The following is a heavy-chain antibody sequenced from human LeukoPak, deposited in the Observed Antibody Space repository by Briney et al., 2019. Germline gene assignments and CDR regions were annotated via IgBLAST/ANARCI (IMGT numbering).Heavy chain of an antibody. CDR3: ARVREYSSSSYYYYYMDV. CDR2: ISAYNGNT. CDR1: GYTFTSYG. Sequence: ASVKVSCKASGYTFTSYGISWVRQAPGQGLEWMGWISAYNGNTNYAQKLQGRVTMTTDTSTSTAYMELRSLRSDDTAVYYCARVREYSSSSYYYYYMDVWGKGTTVAVSS. V-gene: IGHV1-18*01. J-gene: IGHJ6*03. D-gene: IGHD6-6*01.